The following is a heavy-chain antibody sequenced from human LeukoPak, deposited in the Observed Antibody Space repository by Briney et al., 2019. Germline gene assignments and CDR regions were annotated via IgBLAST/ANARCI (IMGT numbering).Heavy chain of an antibody. CDR3: ATNPWGSGSLLH. CDR2: VHYSGST. CDR1: GGSISSYY. Sequence: SETLSLTCTVSGGSISSYYCSWIRQPPGQGLERIGFVHYSGSTNYNPSLKSRVTISLDTSKNHFSLELTSVTAADTALYYCATNPWGSGSLLHWGQGTPVTVSS. D-gene: IGHD3-10*01. J-gene: IGHJ4*02. V-gene: IGHV4-59*01.